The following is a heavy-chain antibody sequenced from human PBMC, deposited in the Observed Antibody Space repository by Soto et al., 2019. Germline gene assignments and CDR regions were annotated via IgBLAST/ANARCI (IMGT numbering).Heavy chain of an antibody. CDR1: GFSLSTSGVG. CDR3: ARQYYDILTGYQPLDY. Sequence: SGPTLVNPTQTLTLTCTFSGFSLSTSGVGVGWIRQPPGKALEWLALIYWDDDKRYSPSLRSRLTITKDTSKNQVVLTMTNMDPVDTATYYCARQYYDILTGYQPLDYLGQGTLVTVPS. V-gene: IGHV2-5*02. J-gene: IGHJ4*02. D-gene: IGHD3-9*01. CDR2: IYWDDDK.